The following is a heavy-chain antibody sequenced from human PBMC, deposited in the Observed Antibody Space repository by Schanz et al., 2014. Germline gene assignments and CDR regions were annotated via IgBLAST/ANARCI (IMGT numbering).Heavy chain of an antibody. Sequence: QVQLVESGGGVVQPGRSLRLSCAAYGFTLSSYAMHWVRQAPGKGLEWVAVISYDGSNKYYADSVEGRFTISRDNARNSLYLHMNTLGAEDTAVYYCARDGDRFYHNYYMDVWGKGTTVTVSS. CDR2: ISYDGSNK. CDR3: ARDGDRFYHNYYMDV. J-gene: IGHJ6*03. D-gene: IGHD4-17*01. CDR1: GFTLSSYA. V-gene: IGHV3-30-3*01.